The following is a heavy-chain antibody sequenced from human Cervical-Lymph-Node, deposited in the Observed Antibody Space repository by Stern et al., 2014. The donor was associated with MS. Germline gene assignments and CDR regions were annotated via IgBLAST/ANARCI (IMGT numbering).Heavy chain of an antibody. CDR1: GGSISSSSYY. Sequence: VQLVESGPGLVKPSETLSLTCTVSGGSISSSSYYWGWIRQPPGKGLEWIGSIYYSGSTYYNPSLKSRVTISVDTSKNQFSLKLSSGPAADTAVYYCASPNYYDSSGYSYWGQGTLGTVSS. J-gene: IGHJ4*02. CDR2: IYYSGST. V-gene: IGHV4-39*01. D-gene: IGHD3-22*01. CDR3: ASPNYYDSSGYSY.